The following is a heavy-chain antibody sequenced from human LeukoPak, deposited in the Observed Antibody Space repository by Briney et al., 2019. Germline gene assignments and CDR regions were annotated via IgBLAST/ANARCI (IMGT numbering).Heavy chain of an antibody. Sequence: PSETLSLTCTVSGYSIRSGYYWGWIRQPPGKEMEWMGSIYHSGNTYYNPSLKSRVIMSVDTSKNQFSLKLSSVTAADTAVYYCARGPGGAAGVYFDYWGQGTLVAVSS. J-gene: IGHJ4*02. CDR3: ARGPGGAAGVYFDY. V-gene: IGHV4-38-2*02. CDR2: IYHSGNT. CDR1: GYSIRSGYY. D-gene: IGHD2-15*01.